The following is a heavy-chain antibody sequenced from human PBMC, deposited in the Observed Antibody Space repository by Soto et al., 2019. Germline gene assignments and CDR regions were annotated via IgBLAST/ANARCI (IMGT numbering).Heavy chain of an antibody. V-gene: IGHV4-34*01. CDR2: INHSGST. CDR1: GGSFSGYY. CDR3: ARLAYYDSSGSAQFGD. Sequence: SETLSLTCAVYGGSFSGYYWSWIRQPPGKGLEWIGEINHSGSTNYNPSLKSRVTISVDTSKNQFSLKLSSVTAADTAVYYCARLAYYDSSGSAQFGDWGQGTLVTVSS. D-gene: IGHD3-22*01. J-gene: IGHJ4*02.